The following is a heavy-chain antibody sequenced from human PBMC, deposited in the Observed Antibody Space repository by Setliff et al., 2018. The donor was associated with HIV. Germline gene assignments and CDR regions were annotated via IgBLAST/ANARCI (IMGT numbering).Heavy chain of an antibody. CDR3: ARGPSGGGFYYMDV. D-gene: IGHD2-15*01. Sequence: SETLSLTCTVSGDSFSNYYWSWIRQPPGKGLEWTGYVFYTGSATYNPSLKSRVSISVDRSTNRFSLMLHSVTAADTAVYYCARGPSGGGFYYMDVWGKGTTVTVSS. V-gene: IGHV4-59*01. CDR2: VFYTGSA. CDR1: GDSFSNYY. J-gene: IGHJ6*03.